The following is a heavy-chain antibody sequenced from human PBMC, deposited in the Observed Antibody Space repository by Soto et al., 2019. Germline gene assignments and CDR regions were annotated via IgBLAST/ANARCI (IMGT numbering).Heavy chain of an antibody. J-gene: IGHJ4*02. CDR2: ISSSSTI. V-gene: IGHV3-48*02. CDR3: ARYSSGTNEEDY. Sequence: EVQLVESGGGLVQPGGSLRLSCAASGFTFSSYSMNWVRQAPGKGLEWVSYISSSSTIYYADSVKGRFTISRDNAKNSLYLQMNSLRDEDTAVYYCARYSSGTNEEDYWGQGTLVTVSS. CDR1: GFTFSSYS. D-gene: IGHD6-19*01.